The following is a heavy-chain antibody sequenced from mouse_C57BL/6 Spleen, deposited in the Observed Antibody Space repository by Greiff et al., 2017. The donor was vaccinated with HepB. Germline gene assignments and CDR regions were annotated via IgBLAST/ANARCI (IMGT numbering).Heavy chain of an antibody. J-gene: IGHJ4*01. V-gene: IGHV1-80*01. CDR1: GYAFSSYW. Sequence: QVQLQQSGAELVKPGASVKISCKASGYAFSSYWMNWVKQRPGKGLEWIGQIYPGDGATNYNGKFKGKATLTADKSSSTAYMQLSSLTSEDSAVYFCARGPYSNYAMDYWGQGTSVTVSS. D-gene: IGHD2-5*01. CDR3: ARGPYSNYAMDY. CDR2: IYPGDGAT.